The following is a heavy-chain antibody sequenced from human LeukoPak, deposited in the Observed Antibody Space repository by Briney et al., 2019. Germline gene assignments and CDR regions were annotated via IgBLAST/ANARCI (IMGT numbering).Heavy chain of an antibody. Sequence: GASVKVSCKASGGTFSSYAISWVRQAPGQGLEWMGGTIPIFGTANYAQKFQGRVTITTDESTSTAYMELSSLRSEDTAVYYCASQGSSGYYPQIPFDYWGQGTLVTVSS. J-gene: IGHJ4*02. CDR2: TIPIFGTA. CDR1: GGTFSSYA. D-gene: IGHD3-22*01. V-gene: IGHV1-69*05. CDR3: ASQGSSGYYPQIPFDY.